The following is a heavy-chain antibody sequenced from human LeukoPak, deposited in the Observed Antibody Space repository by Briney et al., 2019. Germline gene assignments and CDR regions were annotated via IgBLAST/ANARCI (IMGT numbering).Heavy chain of an antibody. CDR2: CYYSGST. CDR3: ARGSIPTGPDAFDI. CDR1: GGPIRSSRYY. J-gene: IGHJ3*02. V-gene: IGHV4-39*07. Sequence: SETLSLTCSVCGGPIRSSRYYGGWIPKPPGKGLEWIGRCYYSGSTCYNPSLNNRVTITVDTSKNHASVQRSSVTAADTAVYYCARGSIPTGPDAFDIWGQGTMVTVSS. D-gene: IGHD3-3*02.